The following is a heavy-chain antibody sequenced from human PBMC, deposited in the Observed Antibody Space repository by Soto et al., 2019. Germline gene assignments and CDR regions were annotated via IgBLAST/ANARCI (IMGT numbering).Heavy chain of an antibody. D-gene: IGHD2-21*02. Sequence: SETLSLTCTVSGGSISSYYWSWIRQPPGKGLEWIGYIYYSGSTNYNPSLKSRVTISVDTSKNQFSLKLSSVTAADTAVYYCARIHCGGDCYTDYWRQRXLITVCS. CDR2: IYYSGST. V-gene: IGHV4-59*01. CDR3: ARIHCGGDCYTDY. CDR1: GGSISSYY. J-gene: IGHJ4*02.